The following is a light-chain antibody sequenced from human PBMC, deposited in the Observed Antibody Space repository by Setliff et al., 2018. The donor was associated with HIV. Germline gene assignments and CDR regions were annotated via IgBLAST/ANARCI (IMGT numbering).Light chain of an antibody. J-gene: IGLJ2*01. CDR2: RNN. V-gene: IGLV1-47*01. Sequence: VLTQPPSVSGAPGQSVTLSCAGTASNIGAGYGVHWYQQLPGTAPKLLIYRNNQRPSGVPDRFSGSKSGTSASLAISGLRSEDEADYYCAAWDDSLSGVVFGGGTK. CDR3: AAWDDSLSGVV. CDR1: ASNIGAGYG.